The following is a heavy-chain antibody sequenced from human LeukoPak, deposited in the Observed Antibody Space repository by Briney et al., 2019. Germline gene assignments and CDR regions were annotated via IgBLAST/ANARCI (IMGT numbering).Heavy chain of an antibody. CDR3: ARAIFGVVIIPPYYYGMDV. Sequence: ASVKVSCKASGYTFTSYGISWVRQAPGQGLEWMGWISAYNGNTNYAQKLQGRVTMTTDTSTSTAYMELRSLRSDDTAVCYCARAIFGVVIIPPYYYGMDVWGQGTTVTVSS. D-gene: IGHD3-3*01. V-gene: IGHV1-18*01. CDR1: GYTFTSYG. CDR2: ISAYNGNT. J-gene: IGHJ6*02.